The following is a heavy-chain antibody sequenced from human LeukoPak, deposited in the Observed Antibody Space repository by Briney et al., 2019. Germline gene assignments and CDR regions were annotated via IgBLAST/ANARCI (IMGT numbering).Heavy chain of an antibody. V-gene: IGHV3-66*01. Sequence: GGSLRLSCAASGFTVGNNHMNWVRQAPGKGLEWVSLIYSGGNTQYADSVKGRFITFRDSSKNTLYLQMNSLRVEDTAAYYCATRAVAAPYWGQGTLVTVSS. J-gene: IGHJ4*02. CDR3: ATRAVAAPY. CDR2: IYSGGNT. CDR1: GFTVGNNH. D-gene: IGHD6-19*01.